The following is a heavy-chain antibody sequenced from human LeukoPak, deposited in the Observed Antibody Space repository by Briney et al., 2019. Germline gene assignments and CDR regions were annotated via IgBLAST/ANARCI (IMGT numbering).Heavy chain of an antibody. Sequence: GGSLRLSCAASLFTFDDYAMHWVRQAPGKGLEWVSLISWDGGSTYYADSVKGRFTISRDNSKNSLYLQMNSLRAEDTALYYCAKDPTPIGSTPIDYWGQGTLVTVS. CDR3: AKDPTPIGSTPIDY. CDR2: ISWDGGST. V-gene: IGHV3-43D*04. CDR1: LFTFDDYA. J-gene: IGHJ4*02. D-gene: IGHD2-2*03.